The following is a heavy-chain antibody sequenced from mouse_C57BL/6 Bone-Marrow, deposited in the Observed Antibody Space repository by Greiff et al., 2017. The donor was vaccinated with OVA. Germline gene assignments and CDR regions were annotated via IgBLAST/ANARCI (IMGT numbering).Heavy chain of an antibody. Sequence: DVKLVESGGGLVKPGGSLKLSCAASGFTFSSYAMSWVRQTPEKRLEWVATISDGGSYTYYPDNVKGRFTISRDNAKNNLYLQMSHLKSEDTAMYYCAREGDYDYDDYAMDYWGQGTSVTVSS. CDR2: ISDGGSYT. V-gene: IGHV5-4*01. CDR3: AREGDYDYDDYAMDY. J-gene: IGHJ4*01. CDR1: GFTFSSYA. D-gene: IGHD2-4*01.